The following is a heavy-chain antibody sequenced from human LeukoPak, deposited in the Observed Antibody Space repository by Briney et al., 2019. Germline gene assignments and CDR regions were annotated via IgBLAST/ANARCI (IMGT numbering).Heavy chain of an antibody. Sequence: GESLKISCKGSGYRFTKYWIGWVRQMPGKGLEWMGIIYPGDSDTRYSPSFQGQVTISADKSIGTAYLQWSSLKASDTAMYHCARSYDLASIDYWGQGTLVTVSS. V-gene: IGHV5-51*01. CDR1: GYRFTKYW. CDR3: ARSYDLASIDY. CDR2: IYPGDSDT. D-gene: IGHD3-3*01. J-gene: IGHJ4*02.